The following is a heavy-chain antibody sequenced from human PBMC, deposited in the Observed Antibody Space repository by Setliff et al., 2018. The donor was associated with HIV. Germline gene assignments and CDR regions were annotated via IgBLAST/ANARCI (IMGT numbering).Heavy chain of an antibody. Sequence: PGGSLRLSCAASGFTFSSYSLSWVRQAPGKGLEWISYISSSGSTTYYADSVKGRFTISRDNARNSLHLQMNSLRAEDTAVYYCATRSSYSSDWHEYYFDYWGQGTLVTVSS. D-gene: IGHD6-19*01. CDR3: ATRSSYSSDWHEYYFDY. J-gene: IGHJ4*02. CDR2: ISSSGSTT. V-gene: IGHV3-48*01. CDR1: GFTFSSYS.